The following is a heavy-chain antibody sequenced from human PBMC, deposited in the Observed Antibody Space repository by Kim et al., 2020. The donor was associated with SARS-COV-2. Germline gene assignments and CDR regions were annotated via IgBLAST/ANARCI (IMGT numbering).Heavy chain of an antibody. Sequence: KHHADTVKGRFSVSRDDSKNTLYLQMNNLSGEDTATYYCAKGVATIYFDYWGLGSLVTVSS. D-gene: IGHD5-12*01. CDR3: AKGVATIYFDY. CDR2: K. J-gene: IGHJ4*02. V-gene: IGHV3-23*03.